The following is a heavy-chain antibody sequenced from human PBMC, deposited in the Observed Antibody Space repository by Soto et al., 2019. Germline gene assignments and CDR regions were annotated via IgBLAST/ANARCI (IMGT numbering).Heavy chain of an antibody. CDR2: INPNSGGT. CDR3: PRAVTIFGVVIVNWFDP. Sequence: ASVKVSCKASGYTFTGFYMHWVRQAPGQGIEWMGWINPNSGGTNYAQKFQGSVTMTRDTSISTAYMELSRLRSDDTAVNYCPRAVTIFGVVIVNWFDPWGQGTMVTVAS. V-gene: IGHV1-2*02. D-gene: IGHD3-3*01. CDR1: GYTFTGFY. J-gene: IGHJ5*02.